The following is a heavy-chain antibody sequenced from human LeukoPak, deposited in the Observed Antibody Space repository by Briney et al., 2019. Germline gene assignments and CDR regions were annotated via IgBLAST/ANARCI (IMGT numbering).Heavy chain of an antibody. CDR2: INWNGGST. V-gene: IGHV3-20*04. CDR1: GFTFGDYG. D-gene: IGHD3-10*01. J-gene: IGHJ4*02. Sequence: GGSLRLSCAASGFTFGDYGMSWVRQAPGKGLEWVSGINWNGGSTGYADSVKGRFTISRDNAKNSLYLQMNSLRAEDTALYYCATRRGYYGSGSSYYFDYWGQGTLVTVSS. CDR3: ATRRGYYGSGSSYYFDY.